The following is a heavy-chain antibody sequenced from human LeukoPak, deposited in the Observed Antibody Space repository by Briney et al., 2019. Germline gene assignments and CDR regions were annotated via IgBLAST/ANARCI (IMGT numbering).Heavy chain of an antibody. D-gene: IGHD3-10*01. V-gene: IGHV3-30*18. CDR1: GFTFSSYG. Sequence: GRSLRLSCAASGFTFSSYGMHWVRQAPGKGLEWVAVISYDGSNKYYADSVKGRFTISRDNSKNTLYLQMNSLRAEDTAVYYCAKPKGSMVYYYYGMDVWGQGTTVTVSS. J-gene: IGHJ6*02. CDR2: ISYDGSNK. CDR3: AKPKGSMVYYYYGMDV.